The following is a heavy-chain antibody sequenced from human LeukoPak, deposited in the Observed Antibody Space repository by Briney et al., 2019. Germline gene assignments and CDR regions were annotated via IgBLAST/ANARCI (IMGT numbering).Heavy chain of an antibody. CDR2: IYYSGST. CDR1: GGSISSYY. Sequence: SETLSLTCTVSGGSISSYYWSWIRQPPGKGLEWTGYIYYSGSTNYNPSLKSRVTISVDTSKNQFSLKLSSVTAADTAVYYCARADDILTGYYDPGAFDIWGQGTMVTVSS. CDR3: ARADDILTGYYDPGAFDI. J-gene: IGHJ3*02. V-gene: IGHV4-59*01. D-gene: IGHD3-9*01.